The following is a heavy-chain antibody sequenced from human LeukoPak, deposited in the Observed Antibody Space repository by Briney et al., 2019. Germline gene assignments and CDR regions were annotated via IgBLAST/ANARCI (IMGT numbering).Heavy chain of an antibody. D-gene: IGHD3-22*01. J-gene: IGHJ1*01. CDR1: GFTFSSYW. Sequence: GGSLRLSCAASGFTFSSYWMHWVRQAPGKGLVWVSRIKSDGKTNYADSVKGRFTISRDNAKSTVSLQVNSLRAEDTGVYYCARAPSEIGGYYPEYFRHWGQGTLVTVSS. V-gene: IGHV3-74*01. CDR2: IKSDGKT. CDR3: ARAPSEIGGYYPEYFRH.